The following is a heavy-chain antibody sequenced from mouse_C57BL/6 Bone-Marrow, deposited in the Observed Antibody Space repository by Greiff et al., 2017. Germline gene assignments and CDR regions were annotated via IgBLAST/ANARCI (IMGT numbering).Heavy chain of an antibody. Sequence: QVQLQQSGAELVRPGTSVKMSCKASGYTFTNYWIGWAKQRPGHGLEWIGDIYPGGGYTNYNEKFKGKATLTADKSSSTAYMQFSSLTSEDSAIYYCARMGDYGYWYFDVWGTGTTVTVSS. D-gene: IGHD2-4*01. V-gene: IGHV1-63*01. J-gene: IGHJ1*03. CDR1: GYTFTNYW. CDR3: ARMGDYGYWYFDV. CDR2: IYPGGGYT.